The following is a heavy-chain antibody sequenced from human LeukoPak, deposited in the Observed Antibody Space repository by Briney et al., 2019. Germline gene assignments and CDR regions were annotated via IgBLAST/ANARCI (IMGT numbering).Heavy chain of an antibody. Sequence: GASVKVSCKASGYTFTNFGISWVRQALGQGLEWMGWISAYNGNTNYAQKVQDRVTMTTDTSTSTAYMELRSLRSDDTAVYYCARAGGWAREDYKADAFDIWGQGTMVTVSS. J-gene: IGHJ3*02. CDR1: GYTFTNFG. D-gene: IGHD6-19*01. CDR2: ISAYNGNT. V-gene: IGHV1-18*01. CDR3: ARAGGWAREDYKADAFDI.